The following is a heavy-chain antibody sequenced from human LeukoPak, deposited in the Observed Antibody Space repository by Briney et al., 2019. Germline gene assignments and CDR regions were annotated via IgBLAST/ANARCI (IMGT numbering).Heavy chain of an antibody. CDR1: GGTFSSYA. D-gene: IGHD6-13*01. J-gene: IGHJ4*02. CDR2: IIPIFGTA. Sequence: SVKVSCKASGGTFSSYAISWVRQAPGQGLEWMEGIIPIFGTANYAQKFQGRVTITADKSTSTAYMELSSLRSEDTAVYYCARAHSSSWNPGYFDYWGQGTLVTVSS. CDR3: ARAHSSSWNPGYFDY. V-gene: IGHV1-69*06.